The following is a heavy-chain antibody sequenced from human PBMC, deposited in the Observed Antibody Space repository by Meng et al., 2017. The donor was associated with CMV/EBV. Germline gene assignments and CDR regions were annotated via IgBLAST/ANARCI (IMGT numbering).Heavy chain of an antibody. J-gene: IGHJ6*02. V-gene: IGHV5-51*01. D-gene: IGHD6-13*01. Sequence: GGSLRLSCKGSGYSFTSYWIGWVRQMPGKGLEWMGIIYPGDSDTRYSPSFQGQVTISADKSISTAYLRWSSLKASDTAMYYCGAAADYYYGMDVWGQGTTVTVSS. CDR3: GAAADYYYGMDV. CDR1: GYSFTSYW. CDR2: IYPGDSDT.